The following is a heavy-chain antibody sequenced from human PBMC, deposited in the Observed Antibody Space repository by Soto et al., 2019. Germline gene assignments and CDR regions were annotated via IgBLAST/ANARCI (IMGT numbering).Heavy chain of an antibody. CDR2: IYYSGST. CDR1: GASIRSYY. J-gene: IGHJ2*01. Sequence: QVQLRESGPGLVKSSETLSLTCTVSGASIRSYYWSWIRQPPGKGLEWIGYIYYSGSTNYNPSLKSRVTISVDTSKSQFSLKLSSVTAADTAVYYCARPWTTCNYDNSYFDLWGRGTLVTVSS. D-gene: IGHD3-22*01. CDR3: ARPWTTCNYDNSYFDL. V-gene: IGHV4-59*01.